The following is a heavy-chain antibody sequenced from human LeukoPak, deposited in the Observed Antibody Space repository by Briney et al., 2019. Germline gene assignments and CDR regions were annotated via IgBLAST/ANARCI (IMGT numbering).Heavy chain of an antibody. CDR2: INWNGCST. CDR1: GFTFDDYG. Sequence: PGGSLRLSCAASGFTFDDYGMSWVRQAPGKGLEWVSGINWNGCSTGYADSVKGRFTISRDNAKNSLYLQMNSLRTEDTALYYCAKDRTYSGYDALDYWGQGTLVTVSS. J-gene: IGHJ4*02. D-gene: IGHD5-12*01. V-gene: IGHV3-20*04. CDR3: AKDRTYSGYDALDY.